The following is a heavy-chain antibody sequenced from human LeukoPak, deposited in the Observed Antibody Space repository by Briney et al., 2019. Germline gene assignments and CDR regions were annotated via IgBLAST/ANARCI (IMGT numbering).Heavy chain of an antibody. CDR3: ARARYSYSDY. J-gene: IGHJ4*02. CDR1: GGSISSYY. CDR2: IYYSGST. Sequence: PSETLSLTCTVSGGSISSYYWSWIRQPPGKGLEWIGYIYYSGSTNYNPSLKSRVTISVDTSKNQFSLKLSSVTAADTAVYYCARARYSYSDYWGQGTLVTVSS. V-gene: IGHV4-59*01. D-gene: IGHD5-18*01.